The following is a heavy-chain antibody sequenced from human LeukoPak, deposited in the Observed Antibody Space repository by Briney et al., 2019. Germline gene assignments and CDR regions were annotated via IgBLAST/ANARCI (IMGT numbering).Heavy chain of an antibody. Sequence: ETLSLTCTVSGGSVSSGVYYWSWVRQPPGKGLEWVSYISSNSRTIYYADPVEGRFSISRDNAKKSLYLQMNSLRNEDTAVYYCARDRLSGSDWFDPWGQGTLVTVSS. V-gene: IGHV3-48*02. D-gene: IGHD5-12*01. J-gene: IGHJ5*02. CDR2: ISSNSRTI. CDR1: GGSVSSGVY. CDR3: ARDRLSGSDWFDP.